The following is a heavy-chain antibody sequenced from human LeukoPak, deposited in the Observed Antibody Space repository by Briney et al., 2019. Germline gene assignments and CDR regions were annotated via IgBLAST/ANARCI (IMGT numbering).Heavy chain of an antibody. CDR2: ISYDGSNK. D-gene: IGHD3-9*01. CDR3: ARDRLAYDILTGYYKY. Sequence: GGSLRLSCAASGFTFSSYAMHWVRQAPGKGLEWVAVISYDGSNKYYADSVKGRFTISRDNSKNTLYLQMNSLRAEDTAVYYCARDRLAYDILTGYYKYWGQGTLVTVSS. CDR1: GFTFSSYA. V-gene: IGHV3-30*04. J-gene: IGHJ4*02.